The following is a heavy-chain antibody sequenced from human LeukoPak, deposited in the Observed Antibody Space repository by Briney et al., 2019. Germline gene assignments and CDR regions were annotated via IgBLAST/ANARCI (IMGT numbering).Heavy chain of an antibody. CDR1: GGSISSSSYY. J-gene: IGHJ4*02. D-gene: IGHD3-3*01. CDR3: ARAYDFLSGYPYYFDY. CDR2: IYYSGST. V-gene: IGHV4-39*07. Sequence: PSETLSLTCTVSGGSISSSSYYWGWIRQPPGKVLEWFGSIYYSGSTYYNPSLKSRVTISVDTSKNQFSLKLSSVTAADTAVYYCARAYDFLSGYPYYFDYRGQGTLVNVSS.